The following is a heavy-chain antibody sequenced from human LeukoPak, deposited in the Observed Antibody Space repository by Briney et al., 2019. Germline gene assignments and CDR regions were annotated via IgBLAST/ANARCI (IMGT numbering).Heavy chain of an antibody. V-gene: IGHV3-15*01. CDR1: GFTFSSAW. CDR3: TTESGTTVTTFYYYYYMDV. Sequence: PGGSLRLSCAASGFTFSSAWMSWVRQAPGEGLEWVGRIKSKTDGGTTDYAAPVKGRFTISRDDSKNTLYLQMNSLKTEDTAVYYCTTESGTTVTTFYYYYYMDVWGKGTTVTVSS. J-gene: IGHJ6*03. CDR2: IKSKTDGGTT. D-gene: IGHD4-17*01.